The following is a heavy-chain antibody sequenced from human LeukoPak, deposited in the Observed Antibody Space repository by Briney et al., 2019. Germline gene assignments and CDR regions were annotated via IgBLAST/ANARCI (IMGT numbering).Heavy chain of an antibody. CDR1: GGSISSGDYY. D-gene: IGHD3-10*01. CDR2: IFYSGSA. Sequence: PSETLSLTCTVSGGSISSGDYYWNGIRQHPEKNLEWIGYIFYSGSAYYNPSLKSRVTISVDTSKNQFSLKLSSVTAADTAVYYCARGSTLIRGFDYWGQGTLVTVSS. J-gene: IGHJ4*02. V-gene: IGHV4-31*03. CDR3: ARGSTLIRGFDY.